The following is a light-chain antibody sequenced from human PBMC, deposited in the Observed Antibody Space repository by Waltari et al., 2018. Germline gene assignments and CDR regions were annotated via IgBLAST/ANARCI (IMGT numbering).Light chain of an antibody. V-gene: IGKV3-20*01. CDR1: QSVSRA. CDR2: GAS. Sequence: EIVLTQSPGTLSLSLGERATVSCRASQSVSRALPWYQQKPGQAPRLLIYGASTRATGIPDRFSGSGSGKDFSLTSSRLEPDDFAVYYCQHYLRLPVTFGQGTTVEI. CDR3: QHYLRLPVT. J-gene: IGKJ1*01.